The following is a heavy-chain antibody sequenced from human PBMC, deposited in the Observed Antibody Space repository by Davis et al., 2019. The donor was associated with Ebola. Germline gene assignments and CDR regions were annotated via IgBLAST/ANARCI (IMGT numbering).Heavy chain of an antibody. Sequence: ASVKVSCKASGYTFTSYGISWVRQAPGQGLEWMGWISAYNGNTNYAQKLQGRVTITRDTSASTAYMELSSLRSEDTAVYYCARGPWQFGYYFDYWGQGTLVTVSS. V-gene: IGHV1-18*01. J-gene: IGHJ4*02. CDR3: ARGPWQFGYYFDY. CDR1: GYTFTSYG. D-gene: IGHD3-10*01. CDR2: ISAYNGNT.